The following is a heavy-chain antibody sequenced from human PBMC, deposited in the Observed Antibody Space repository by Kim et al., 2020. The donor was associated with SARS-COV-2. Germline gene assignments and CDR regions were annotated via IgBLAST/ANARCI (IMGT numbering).Heavy chain of an antibody. J-gene: IGHJ4*02. CDR3: ARTNYFDY. V-gene: IGHV3-74*01. CDR2: ITQDGSST. Sequence: GGSLRLSCAASGFTFINYRMYWVRQAPGKGLLWVSTITQDGSSTTYADSVKGRFTISRDNAKNTVYLQMNSLRAEDTAVYYCARTNYFDYWGQGTLVTFSS. CDR1: GFTFINYR.